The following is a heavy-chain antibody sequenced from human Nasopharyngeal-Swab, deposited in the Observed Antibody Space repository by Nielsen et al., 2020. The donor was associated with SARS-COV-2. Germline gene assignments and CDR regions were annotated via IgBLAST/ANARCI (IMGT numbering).Heavy chain of an antibody. J-gene: IGHJ3*02. CDR2: IYYSGST. D-gene: IGHD6-19*01. V-gene: IGHV4-39*01. Sequence: GSLRLSCTVSGGSISSSSYYWGWIRQPPGKGLEWIGSIYYSGSTYYNPSLKSRVTISVDTSKNQFSLKLSSVTAADTAVYYCAGRGIAVAGYDAFDIWGQGTMVTVSS. CDR1: GGSISSSSYY. CDR3: AGRGIAVAGYDAFDI.